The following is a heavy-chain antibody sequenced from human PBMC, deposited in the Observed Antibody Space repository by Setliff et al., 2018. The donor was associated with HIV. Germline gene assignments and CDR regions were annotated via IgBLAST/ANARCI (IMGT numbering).Heavy chain of an antibody. CDR1: GFTFRSYA. Sequence: GGSLRLSCAASGFTFRSYAMHWVRQAPGKGLEWVSYISSSNSIYYADSVRGRFTISRDKSKNTVFLQMNSLRVEDTAVYYCANSPARPPFDCWGQGALVTVSS. J-gene: IGHJ4*02. CDR2: ISSSNSI. CDR3: ANSPARPPFDC. D-gene: IGHD6-6*01. V-gene: IGHV3-48*01.